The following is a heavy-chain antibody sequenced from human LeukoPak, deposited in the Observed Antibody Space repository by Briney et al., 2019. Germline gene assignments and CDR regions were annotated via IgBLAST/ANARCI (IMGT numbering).Heavy chain of an antibody. Sequence: GASVKVSCKASGYTFTNYDFNWMRQATGQGLEWMGWMNPNSGSTGYAQKFQGRVTMTRDTSTSTVYMELSSLRSEDTAVYYCARGILWFGELSSLGYWGQGTLVTVSS. V-gene: IGHV1-8*01. CDR1: GYTFTNYD. CDR2: MNPNSGST. CDR3: ARGILWFGELSSLGY. D-gene: IGHD3-10*01. J-gene: IGHJ4*02.